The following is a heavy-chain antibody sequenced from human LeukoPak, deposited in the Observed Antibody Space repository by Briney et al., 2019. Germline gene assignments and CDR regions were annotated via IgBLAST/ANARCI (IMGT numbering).Heavy chain of an antibody. Sequence: PGGSLRHSCAASGFTFSNYAMSWVRQAPGKGLEWVSVISGSGDRTYYADAVKGRFTISRDNSKNTLYLQMNSLRAEDTAVYYCAASGSYYLNWFDPWGQGTLVTVSS. CDR1: GFTFSNYA. V-gene: IGHV3-23*01. J-gene: IGHJ5*02. CDR3: AASGSYYLNWFDP. CDR2: ISGSGDRT. D-gene: IGHD3-10*01.